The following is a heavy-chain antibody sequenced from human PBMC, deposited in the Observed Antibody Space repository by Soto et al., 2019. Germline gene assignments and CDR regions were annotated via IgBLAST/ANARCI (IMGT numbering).Heavy chain of an antibody. D-gene: IGHD6-13*01. J-gene: IGHJ6*02. Sequence: SETLSLTCAVSGGSISSSNWWSWVRQPPGKGLEWIGEIYHSGSTNYNPSLKSRVTISVDKSKNQFSLKLSSVTAADTAVYYCARSAGSSWYWDYYYGMDVWGQGTTVTVSS. CDR3: ARSAGSSWYWDYYYGMDV. CDR1: GGSISSSNW. V-gene: IGHV4-4*02. CDR2: IYHSGST.